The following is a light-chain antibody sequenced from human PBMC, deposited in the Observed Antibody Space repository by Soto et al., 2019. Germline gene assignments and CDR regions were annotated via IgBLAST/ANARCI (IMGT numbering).Light chain of an antibody. V-gene: IGKV3-15*01. J-gene: IGKJ1*01. CDR1: QTVRTN. Sequence: VVLTQSPITLPFAPRERATLSPTDTQTVRTNLTWYQQKPGKPPRLLIYFASTRDTAVPARFTPGGSGKEFNLTISRLQSDDWEVYECQQYDKWTRTFGQGTKGDIK. CDR2: FAS. CDR3: QQYDKWTRT.